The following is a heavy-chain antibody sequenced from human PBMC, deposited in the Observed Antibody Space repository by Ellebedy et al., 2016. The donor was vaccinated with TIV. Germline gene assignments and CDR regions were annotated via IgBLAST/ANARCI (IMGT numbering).Heavy chain of an antibody. D-gene: IGHD3-22*01. CDR3: ARHASYYDSSGYSGYYFDY. CDR2: IYYSGST. J-gene: IGHJ4*02. CDR1: GASISSSSFY. Sequence: MPSETLSLTCTVSGASISSSSFYWGWIRRPPGKGLEWIGTIYYSGSTYYNPSLKSRVTISLDTSKNQFSLRLASVTAADTAVYYCARHASYYDSSGYSGYYFDYWGQGTLVTVSS. V-gene: IGHV4-39*07.